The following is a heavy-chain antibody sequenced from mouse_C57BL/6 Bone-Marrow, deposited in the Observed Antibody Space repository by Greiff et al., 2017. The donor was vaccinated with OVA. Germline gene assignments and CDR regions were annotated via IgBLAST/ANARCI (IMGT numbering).Heavy chain of an antibody. CDR3: ARESSKFSYWYCDV. V-gene: IGHV1-26*01. J-gene: IGHJ1*03. Sequence: EVQLQQSGPELVKPGASVKISCKASGYTFTDYYMNWVKQSHGKSLEWIGDINPNNGGTSYNQKFKGKATLTVDKSSSTAYMELRSLTSEDSAVFYCARESSKFSYWYCDVWGTGTTVTVSS. D-gene: IGHD1-1*01. CDR2: INPNNGGT. CDR1: GYTFTDYY.